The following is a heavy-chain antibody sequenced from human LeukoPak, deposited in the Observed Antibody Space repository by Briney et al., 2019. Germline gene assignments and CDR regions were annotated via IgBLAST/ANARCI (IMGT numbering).Heavy chain of an antibody. CDR3: ARTSNYYGSGSYKYYYGMDV. V-gene: IGHV4-34*01. D-gene: IGHD3-10*01. CDR2: INHSGST. Sequence: SETLSLTCAVYGGSFSGYYWSWIRQPPGKGLEWIGEINHSGSTNYNPSLKSRVTISVDTSKNQFSLKLSSVTAADTAVYYCARTSNYYGSGSYKYYYGMDVWGQGTTVTVSS. CDR1: GGSFSGYY. J-gene: IGHJ6*02.